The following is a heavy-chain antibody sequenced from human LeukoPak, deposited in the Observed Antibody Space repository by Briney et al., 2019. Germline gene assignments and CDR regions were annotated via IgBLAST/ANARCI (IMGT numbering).Heavy chain of an antibody. Sequence: SETLSLTCTVSGGSISSGGYYWNWLRQHPGKGLEWIGYIYYSGSTYSNPSLKSRVTISLDTSKNQFSLKLSSVTAADTAVYHCAREVSGSYGLNAFDIWGQGTMVIVSS. D-gene: IGHD1-26*01. J-gene: IGHJ3*02. CDR3: AREVSGSYGLNAFDI. V-gene: IGHV4-31*03. CDR1: GGSISSGGYY. CDR2: IYYSGST.